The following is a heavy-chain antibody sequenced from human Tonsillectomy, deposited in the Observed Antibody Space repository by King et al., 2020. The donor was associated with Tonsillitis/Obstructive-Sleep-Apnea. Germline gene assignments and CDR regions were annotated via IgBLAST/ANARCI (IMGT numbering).Heavy chain of an antibody. CDR3: ASCGGRFCP. Sequence: VQLVESGVGLVKPGGSLILSCAASGFTFSSYSMNWVRQAPGKGLEWFASISSSSIYIYYADSVKGRFTISRDKAKNSLYLQMNSLRAEDTAVYYCASCGGRFCPWGQGTLVTVSS. CDR1: GFTFSSYS. J-gene: IGHJ5*02. CDR2: ISSSSIYI. V-gene: IGHV3-21*01. D-gene: IGHD3-3*01.